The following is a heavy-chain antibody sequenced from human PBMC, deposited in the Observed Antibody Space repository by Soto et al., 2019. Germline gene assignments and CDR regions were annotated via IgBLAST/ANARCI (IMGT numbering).Heavy chain of an antibody. CDR3: VRVYSGSRRFDY. V-gene: IGHV1-46*01. D-gene: IGHD1-26*01. CDR1: GYTFTSYY. Sequence: GASVKVSCKASGYTFTSYYMHWVRQAPGQGLELMGIINPSGGSTSYAQKFQGRVTMTRDTSTSTVYMELSSLRSEDTAVYYCVRVYSGSRRFDYWGQGTLVTVSS. CDR2: INPSGGST. J-gene: IGHJ4*02.